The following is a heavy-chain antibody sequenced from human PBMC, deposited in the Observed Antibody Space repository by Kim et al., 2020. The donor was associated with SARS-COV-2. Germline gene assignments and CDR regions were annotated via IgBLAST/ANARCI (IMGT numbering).Heavy chain of an antibody. CDR3: AKVLVRGVKVYYGMDV. V-gene: IGHV3-30*18. D-gene: IGHD3-10*01. CDR1: GFTFSSYG. J-gene: IGHJ6*02. Sequence: GGSLRLSCAASGFTFSSYGMHWVRQAPGKGLEWVAVISYDGSNKYYADSVKGRFTISRDNSKNTLYLQMNSLRAEDTAVYYCAKVLVRGVKVYYGMDVWGQGTTVTVSS. CDR2: ISYDGSNK.